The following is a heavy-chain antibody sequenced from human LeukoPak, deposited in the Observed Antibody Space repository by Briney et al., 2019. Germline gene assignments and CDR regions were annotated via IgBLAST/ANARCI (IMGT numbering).Heavy chain of an antibody. V-gene: IGHV1-18*01. CDR2: ISAYNGNT. CDR1: GYTFTSYD. J-gene: IGHJ6*03. Sequence: DASVKVSCKASGYTFTSYDINWVRQDTGQGLEWMGWISAYNGNTNYAQKLQGRVTMTTDTSTSTAYMELRSLRSDDTAVYYCARWTGVVGAIYYMDVWGKGTTVTISS. D-gene: IGHD1-26*01. CDR3: ARWTGVVGAIYYMDV.